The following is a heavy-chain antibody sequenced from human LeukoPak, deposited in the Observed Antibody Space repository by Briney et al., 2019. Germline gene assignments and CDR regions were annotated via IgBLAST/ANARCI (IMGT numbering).Heavy chain of an antibody. CDR1: GGSFSGYY. J-gene: IGHJ3*02. CDR2: ISHSGST. CDR3: ARDPRDILTGYYAFDI. D-gene: IGHD3-9*01. Sequence: PSETLSLTCAVYGGSFSGYYWSWIRQPPGKGLEWIGEISHSGSTNYNPSLKSRVTISVDTSKNQFSLKLSSVTAADTAVYYCARDPRDILTGYYAFDIWGQGTMVTVSS. V-gene: IGHV4-34*01.